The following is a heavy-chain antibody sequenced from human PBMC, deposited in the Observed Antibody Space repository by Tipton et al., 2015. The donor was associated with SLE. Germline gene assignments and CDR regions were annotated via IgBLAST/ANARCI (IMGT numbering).Heavy chain of an antibody. CDR1: GGSVNSVSYY. J-gene: IGHJ6*03. V-gene: IGHV4-61*02. CDR2: IYMDGST. Sequence: TLSLTCTVSGGSVNSVSYYWAWVRQPAGKGLEWMGRIYMDGSTKYNPSVASRVTISVDTSKNQFSLKLSSVTAADTAVYYCARAPGLERDYSYYYYMDVWGKGTTVTVSS. CDR3: ARAPGLERDYSYYYYMDV. D-gene: IGHD3/OR15-3a*01.